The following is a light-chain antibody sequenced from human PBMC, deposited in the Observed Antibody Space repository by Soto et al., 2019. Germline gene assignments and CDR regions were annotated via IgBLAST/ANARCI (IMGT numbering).Light chain of an antibody. V-gene: IGKV1-9*01. Sequence: IQLTQSPSSLSASVGDRVTITCRASQAISDSLVWYQQNPGQAPKLLIYAASTLQSGVPSRFSGSGSGTDFTLTISSLHPADFATYSCQQFKSYPYTFGQGTKLEI. CDR3: QQFKSYPYT. CDR2: AAS. J-gene: IGKJ2*01. CDR1: QAISDS.